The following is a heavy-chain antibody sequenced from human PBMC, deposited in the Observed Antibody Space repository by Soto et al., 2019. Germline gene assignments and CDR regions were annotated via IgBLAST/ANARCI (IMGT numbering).Heavy chain of an antibody. V-gene: IGHV4-59*01. CDR3: ARGGDNSPWYYSL. CDR1: GGSINNNY. D-gene: IGHD3-10*01. Sequence: LSLTCTVSGGSINNNYWSWVRQPPGRGLEWLGYIFSNGRTNYNPSVESRVAISVDTSKNQLSLKLGSVTAADTAVYYCARGGDNSPWYYSLWGQGTLVTVSS. J-gene: IGHJ4*02. CDR2: IFSNGRT.